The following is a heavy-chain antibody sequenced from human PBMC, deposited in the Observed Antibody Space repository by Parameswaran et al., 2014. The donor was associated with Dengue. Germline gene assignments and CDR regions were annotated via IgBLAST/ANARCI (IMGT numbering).Heavy chain of an antibody. CDR2: INPNSGGT. V-gene: IGHV1-2*06. Sequence: WVRQAPGQGLEWMGRINPNSGGTNYAQKFQGRVTMTRDTSISTAYMELSRLRSDDTAVYYCASPGARGYYGMDVWGQGTTVTVSS. D-gene: IGHD1-26*01. J-gene: IGHJ6*02. CDR3: ASPGARGYYGMDV.